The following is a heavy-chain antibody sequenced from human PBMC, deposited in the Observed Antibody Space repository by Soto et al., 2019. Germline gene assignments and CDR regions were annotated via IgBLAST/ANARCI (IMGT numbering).Heavy chain of an antibody. CDR1: GFTFSSYA. CDR3: AKDAKGYSSGWYYFDY. CDR2: ISGSGGST. Sequence: VQLLESGGGLVQPGGSLRLSCAASGFTFSSYAMSWVRQAPGKGLEWVSAISGSGGSTYYADSVKGRFTISRDNSKNTLYLQMNSLRAEDTAVYYCAKDAKGYSSGWYYFDYWGQGTLVTVSS. D-gene: IGHD6-19*01. V-gene: IGHV3-23*01. J-gene: IGHJ4*02.